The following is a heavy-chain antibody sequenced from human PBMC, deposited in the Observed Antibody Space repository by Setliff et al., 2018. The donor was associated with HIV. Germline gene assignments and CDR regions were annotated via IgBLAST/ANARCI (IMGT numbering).Heavy chain of an antibody. D-gene: IGHD6-25*01. Sequence: PGGSLRLSCAASGFTLSNTYMAWVRQAPGKRPEWVSTLYGSGDTYHADSVKGRFTLSRDTSKNTMYLQMNSLRREDTALYYCARVLPYNSAPDNWGQGTLVTVSS. CDR2: LYGSGDT. CDR3: ARVLPYNSAPDN. V-gene: IGHV3-66*02. CDR1: GFTLSNTY. J-gene: IGHJ4*02.